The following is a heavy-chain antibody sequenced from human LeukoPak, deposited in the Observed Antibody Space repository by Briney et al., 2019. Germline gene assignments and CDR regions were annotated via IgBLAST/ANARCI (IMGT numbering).Heavy chain of an antibody. V-gene: IGHV1-69*13. Sequence: ASVKVSCKASGGTFSSYAISWVRQAPGQGLEWMGGIIPIFGTANYAQKFQGRVTITADESTSTAYMELSSLRSEDTAVYYCEGDSSGYFIGYWGQGTLVTVSS. D-gene: IGHD3-22*01. CDR2: IIPIFGTA. CDR1: GGTFSSYA. J-gene: IGHJ4*02. CDR3: EGDSSGYFIGY.